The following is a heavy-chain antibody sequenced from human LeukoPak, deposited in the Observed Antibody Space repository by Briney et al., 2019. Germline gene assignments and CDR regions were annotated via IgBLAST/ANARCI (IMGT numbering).Heavy chain of an antibody. V-gene: IGHV1-8*02. D-gene: IGHD3-9*01. CDR3: ARDLTRFVESWFDP. CDR2: MNPNSGNT. Sequence: GASVKVSCKASGYTFTGYYMHWVRQAPGQGLEWMGWMNPNSGNTGYAQKFQGRVTMTRNTSISTAYMELSSLRSEDTAVYYCARDLTRFVESWFDPWGQGTLVTVSS. J-gene: IGHJ5*02. CDR1: GYTFTGYY.